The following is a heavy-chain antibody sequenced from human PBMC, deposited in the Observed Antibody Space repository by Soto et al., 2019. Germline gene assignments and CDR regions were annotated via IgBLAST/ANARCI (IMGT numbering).Heavy chain of an antibody. CDR2: IKKDGSEK. D-gene: IGHD6-19*01. Sequence: GGSLRLSCAASECPFSRYSMTWVRQAPGKGLEWVANIKKDGSEKYYVDSVKGRFTISRDNAKNSVYLQMDSLRAEDTAVYYCAIDVAVAVDLDFYYYYGMDVWGQGTTVTVS. CDR1: ECPFSRYS. CDR3: AIDVAVAVDLDFYYYYGMDV. J-gene: IGHJ6*02. V-gene: IGHV3-7*01.